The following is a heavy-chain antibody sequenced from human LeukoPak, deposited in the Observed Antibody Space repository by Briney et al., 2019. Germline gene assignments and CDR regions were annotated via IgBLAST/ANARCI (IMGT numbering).Heavy chain of an antibody. Sequence: ASVKVSCKASGYTFTSYYMHWVRQAPGQGLEWMGIINPSGGSTSYAQKFQGRVTMTRDTSTGTVYMELSSLRSEDTAVYYCARGVWFGELPPSGDYYYYMDVWGKGTTVTVSS. D-gene: IGHD3-10*01. CDR2: INPSGGST. J-gene: IGHJ6*03. CDR1: GYTFTSYY. CDR3: ARGVWFGELPPSGDYYYYMDV. V-gene: IGHV1-46*01.